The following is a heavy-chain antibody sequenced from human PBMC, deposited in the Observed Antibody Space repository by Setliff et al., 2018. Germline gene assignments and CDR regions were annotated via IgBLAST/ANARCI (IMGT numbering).Heavy chain of an antibody. D-gene: IGHD3-3*01. CDR3: ARAFTYYNFWSGYGYGMDV. CDR2: IYHSGST. CDR1: GGSISSSNW. Sequence: ASETLSLTCAVSGGSISSSNWWSWVRQPPGKGLEWIGEIYHSGSTNYNPSLKSRVTISVDTSKNQFSLNLSSVTAADTAVYYCARAFTYYNFWSGYGYGMDVWGQGTTVTVSS. J-gene: IGHJ6*02. V-gene: IGHV4-4*02.